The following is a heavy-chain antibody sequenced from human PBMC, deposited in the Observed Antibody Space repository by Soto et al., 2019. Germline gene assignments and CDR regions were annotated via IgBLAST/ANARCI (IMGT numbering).Heavy chain of an antibody. J-gene: IGHJ4*02. D-gene: IGHD2-15*01. Sequence: QVQLVQSGAEVKKPGASVKVSCKASGYTFTSFAMHWVRQAPGQRLEWMGWINAGNGNTKYSQRFQGRVTITRDTSASTAYMELSSLRSEDTAVFYCARGLPLTMDYWGQGTLVTVSS. CDR3: ARGLPLTMDY. CDR2: INAGNGNT. V-gene: IGHV1-3*01. CDR1: GYTFTSFA.